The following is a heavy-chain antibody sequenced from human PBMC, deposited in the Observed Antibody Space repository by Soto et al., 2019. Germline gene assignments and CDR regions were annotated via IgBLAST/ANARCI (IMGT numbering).Heavy chain of an antibody. CDR1: GGSISSGGYY. V-gene: IGHV4-31*02. Sequence: LCGGSISSGGYYWSWIRQHPGKGLEWIGYIYYSGSTYYNPSLKSRVTISVDTSKNQFSLKLSSVTAADTAVYYCARELDYYYMDVWGKGTTVTVSS. J-gene: IGHJ6*03. CDR3: ARELDYYYMDV. CDR2: IYYSGST.